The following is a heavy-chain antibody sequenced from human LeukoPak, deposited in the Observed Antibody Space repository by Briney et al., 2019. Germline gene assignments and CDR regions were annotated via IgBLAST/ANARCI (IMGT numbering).Heavy chain of an antibody. Sequence: SETLSLTCTVSGGSMSSDSHYWSWIRQPAGKGLEWIGRIYPSGNTNYNPSLESRATISIDMSKNQFSLKLSSVTAADTAVYYRARVAGYSTGWYPLDFWGQGTLVTVSS. CDR2: IYPSGNT. CDR1: GGSMSSDSHY. D-gene: IGHD6-19*01. J-gene: IGHJ4*02. V-gene: IGHV4-61*02. CDR3: ARVAGYSTGWYPLDF.